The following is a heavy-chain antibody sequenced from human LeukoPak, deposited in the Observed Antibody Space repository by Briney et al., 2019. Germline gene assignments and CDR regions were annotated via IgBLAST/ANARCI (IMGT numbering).Heavy chain of an antibody. CDR2: IYYSGST. D-gene: IGHD5-18*01. V-gene: IGHV4-30-4*01. Sequence: PSETLSLTCTVSGGSISSGDYYWSWIRQPPGKGLEWIGYIYYSGSTYYNPSLKSRVTISVDTSKNQFSLKLSSVTAADTAVYYCARGHARYSYGLGYWGQGTLVTVSS. J-gene: IGHJ4*02. CDR1: GGSISSGDYY. CDR3: ARGHARYSYGLGY.